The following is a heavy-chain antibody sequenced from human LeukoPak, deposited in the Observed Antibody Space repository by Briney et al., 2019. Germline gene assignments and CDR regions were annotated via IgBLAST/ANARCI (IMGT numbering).Heavy chain of an antibody. CDR2: INAGNGNT. V-gene: IGHV1-3*01. Sequence: ASVKVSCKASGYTFTSYAMHWVRQAPGQRLEWMGWINAGNGNTKYSQKFQGRVTITRDTSASTAYMELSSLRSEDTAVYYCARARGYYDSSGSDAFDIWGQGTMVTVSS. D-gene: IGHD3-22*01. J-gene: IGHJ3*02. CDR1: GYTFTSYA. CDR3: ARARGYYDSSGSDAFDI.